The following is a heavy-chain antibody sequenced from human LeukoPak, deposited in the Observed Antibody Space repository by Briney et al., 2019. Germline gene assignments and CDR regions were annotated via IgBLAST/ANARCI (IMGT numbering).Heavy chain of an antibody. V-gene: IGHV3-66*01. D-gene: IGHD3-10*01. Sequence: GGSLRLSCAASGFTVSSNYMSWVRQAPGKGLEWVSVIYSGGSTYYADSVKGRFTISRDNSKNTLYLQMNSLRAEDTAVYYCARDRTMVRGVPAFDYWGQVTLVTVSS. J-gene: IGHJ4*02. CDR1: GFTVSSNY. CDR3: ARDRTMVRGVPAFDY. CDR2: IYSGGST.